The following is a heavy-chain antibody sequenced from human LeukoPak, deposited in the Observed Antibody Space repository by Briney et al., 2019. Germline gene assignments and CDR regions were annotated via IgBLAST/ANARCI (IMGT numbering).Heavy chain of an antibody. J-gene: IGHJ6*03. Sequence: AASVKVSCKASGGTFSRYAISWVRQAPGQGLERMGRIIPIFGTANYAQKFQGRVTITTDEDTSTAYMELSSLRSEDTAVYCCARHLGYCSSTSCLEYYYYYYMDVWGKGTTVTVSS. D-gene: IGHD2-2*01. CDR3: ARHLGYCSSTSCLEYYYYYYMDV. V-gene: IGHV1-69*05. CDR2: IIPIFGTA. CDR1: GGTFSRYA.